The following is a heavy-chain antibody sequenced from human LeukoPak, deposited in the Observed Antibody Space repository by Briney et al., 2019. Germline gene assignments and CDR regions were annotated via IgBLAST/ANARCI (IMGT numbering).Heavy chain of an antibody. CDR3: ARGCDDSSGYYQYYFDY. CDR2: INHSGST. CDR1: GGSFSGYY. Sequence: SETLSLTCGVSGGSFSGYYWSWIRQPPGKGLEWIGEINHSGSTNYNPSLKSRVTISVDTSKNQFSLKLSSVTAADTAVYYCARGCDDSSGYYQYYFDYWGQGTLVTVSS. J-gene: IGHJ4*02. V-gene: IGHV4-34*01. D-gene: IGHD3-22*01.